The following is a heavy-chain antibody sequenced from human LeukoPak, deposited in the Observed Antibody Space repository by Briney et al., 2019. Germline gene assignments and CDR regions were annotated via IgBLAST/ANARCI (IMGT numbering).Heavy chain of an antibody. CDR1: GGSFSGYY. CDR2: INHSGST. Sequence: PSETLSLTCAVYGGSFSGYYWSWIRQPPGKGLEWIGEINHSGSTYYNPSLKSRVTISVDTSKNQFSLKLSSVTAADTAVYYCARDHYYDSSGTRNFDYWGQGTLVTVSS. V-gene: IGHV4-34*01. CDR3: ARDHYYDSSGTRNFDY. D-gene: IGHD3-22*01. J-gene: IGHJ4*02.